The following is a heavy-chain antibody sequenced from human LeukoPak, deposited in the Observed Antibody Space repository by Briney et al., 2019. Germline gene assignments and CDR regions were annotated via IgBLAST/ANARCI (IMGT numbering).Heavy chain of an antibody. J-gene: IGHJ4*02. CDR2: IYHSGST. Sequence: PSETLSLTCTVSGGSISSGGYYWSWIRQPPGKGLEWIGYIYHSGSTYYNPSLKSRVTISVDRSKNQFSLKLSSVTASDTAVYYCARGEYYYGSNIDYWGQGTLVTVSS. CDR3: ARGEYYYGSNIDY. D-gene: IGHD3-10*01. V-gene: IGHV4-30-2*01. CDR1: GGSISSGGYY.